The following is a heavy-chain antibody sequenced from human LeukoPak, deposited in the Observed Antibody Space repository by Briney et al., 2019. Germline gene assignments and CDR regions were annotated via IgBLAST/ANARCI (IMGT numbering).Heavy chain of an antibody. J-gene: IGHJ4*02. D-gene: IGHD3-16*01. CDR2: SYTSGSP. Sequence: PSETLSLTCTVSGGSSSSYYWSWIRQPAGKGLEWIGRSYTSGSPNYNPSLKGRVTMSVDTSKNQFSLKLSSVTAADTAVYYCARSGGSGFQLDNWGQGTLVTVSS. CDR3: ARSGGSGFQLDN. CDR1: GGSSSSYY. V-gene: IGHV4-4*07.